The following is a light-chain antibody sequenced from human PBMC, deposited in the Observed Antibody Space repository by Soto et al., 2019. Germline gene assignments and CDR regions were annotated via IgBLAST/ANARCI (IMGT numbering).Light chain of an antibody. J-gene: IGKJ4*01. V-gene: IGKV3-20*01. CDR1: QSVRSNY. CDR2: AAS. Sequence: EIVLKQSPATLSLSPGERATLSCRASQSVRSNYLAWYQQKPGQAPRFLIYAASSRATGIPDRFSGSGSGTDFTLTISRLEPEDFAVYYCQQYGSTPLTFGGGTKVDIK. CDR3: QQYGSTPLT.